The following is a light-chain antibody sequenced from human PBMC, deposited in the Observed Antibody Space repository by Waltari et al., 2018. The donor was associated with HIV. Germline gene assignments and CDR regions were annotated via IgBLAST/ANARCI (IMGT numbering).Light chain of an antibody. J-gene: IGLJ2*01. CDR3: KTWGTGIVV. CDR1: SGHTNYA. V-gene: IGLV4-69*01. CDR2: LSTNGSH. Sequence: QVVLTQSPSASASLGASVKLTCTLSSGHTNYAIAWHQQQPEKGPRYLMRLSTNGSHPKGDGIPDRFAGASSGAERYLTISSLQSEDEADYYCKTWGTGIVVFGGGTKLTVL.